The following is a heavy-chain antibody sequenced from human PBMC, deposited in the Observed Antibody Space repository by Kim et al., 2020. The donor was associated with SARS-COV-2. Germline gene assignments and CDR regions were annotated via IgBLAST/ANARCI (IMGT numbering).Heavy chain of an antibody. Sequence: GGSLRLSCAASGFTFSSYWMSWVRQAPGKGLEWVANIKQDGSEKYYVDSVKGRFTISRDNAKNSLYLQMNSLRAEDTAVYYCARDRGSWYYYYYGMDVWGQGTTVTVSS. D-gene: IGHD6-13*01. CDR1: GFTFSSYW. CDR3: ARDRGSWYYYYYGMDV. V-gene: IGHV3-7*01. CDR2: IKQDGSEK. J-gene: IGHJ6*02.